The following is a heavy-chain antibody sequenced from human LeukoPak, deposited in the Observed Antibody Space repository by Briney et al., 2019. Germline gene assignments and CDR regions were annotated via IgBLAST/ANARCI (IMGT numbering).Heavy chain of an antibody. D-gene: IGHD2-15*01. V-gene: IGHV4-4*02. CDR2: VHPSEGT. J-gene: IGHJ5*02. Sequence: SETLSLTCAVSGGSVSHSNWWTWVRQSPGKGLEWIGEVHPSEGTNYNPSLKSRVTISLDKSKNQFSLKLSSVTAADTAVYYCARDLTHCSGGSCYSDWFDPWGQGTLVTVSS. CDR3: ARDLTHCSGGSCYSDWFDP. CDR1: GGSVSHSNW.